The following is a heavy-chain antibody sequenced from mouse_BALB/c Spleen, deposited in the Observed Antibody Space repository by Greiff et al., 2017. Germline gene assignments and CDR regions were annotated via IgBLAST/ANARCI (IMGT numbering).Heavy chain of an antibody. CDR2: IDPENGDT. Sequence: VQLQQSGAELVRSGASVKLSCTASGFNIKDYYMHWVKQRPEQGLEWIGWIDPENGDTEYAPKFQGKATITADTSSNTAYLQLSSLTSEDTAVYYCNALDLLWLLRDYYAMDYWGQGTSVTVSS. D-gene: IGHD2-1*01. J-gene: IGHJ4*01. V-gene: IGHV14-4*02. CDR3: NALDLLWLLRDYYAMDY. CDR1: GFNIKDYY.